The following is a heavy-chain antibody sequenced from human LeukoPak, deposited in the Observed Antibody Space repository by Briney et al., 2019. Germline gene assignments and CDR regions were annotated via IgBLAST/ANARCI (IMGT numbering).Heavy chain of an antibody. CDR1: GFTFSSYS. CDR2: ISYSGTI. CDR3: ATDAARGQLLSVAY. V-gene: IGHV3-48*01. D-gene: IGHD2-2*01. J-gene: IGHJ4*02. Sequence: GGSLRLSCAASGFTFSSYSMNWVRQAPGKGLEWISYISYSGTISYADSVKGRFTISRDNAKNSLSLQMNSLRAADTAVYYCATDAARGQLLSVAYWGQGTLVTVSS.